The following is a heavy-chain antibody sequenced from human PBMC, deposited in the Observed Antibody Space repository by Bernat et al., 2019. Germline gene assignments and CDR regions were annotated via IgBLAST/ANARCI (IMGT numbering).Heavy chain of an antibody. CDR3: ARDSIAAAGTAAYYYYGMDV. J-gene: IGHJ6*02. Sequence: EVQLVESGGGLVKPGGSLSLSCAASGFTFSSYSMNWVRQAPGKGLEWVSSISSSSSYIYYADSVKGRFTISRDNAKNSLYLQMNSLRAEDTAVYYCARDSIAAAGTAAYYYYGMDVWGQGTTVTVSS. D-gene: IGHD6-13*01. CDR2: ISSSSSYI. CDR1: GFTFSSYS. V-gene: IGHV3-21*01.